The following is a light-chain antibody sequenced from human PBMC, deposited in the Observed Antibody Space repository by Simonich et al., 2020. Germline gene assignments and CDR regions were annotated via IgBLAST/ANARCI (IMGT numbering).Light chain of an antibody. CDR3: CSYAGSSTVV. CDR1: NIGSKS. V-gene: IGLV2-23*02. CDR2: DVS. J-gene: IGLJ2*01. Sequence: LTQPPSVSVAPGKTARITCGGNNIGSKSVHWYQQHPGKPPKLMIYDVSKRPSGGSDRYSGSKSGNTASLAISGLQAEDEADYYCCSYAGSSTVVFGGGTKLTVL.